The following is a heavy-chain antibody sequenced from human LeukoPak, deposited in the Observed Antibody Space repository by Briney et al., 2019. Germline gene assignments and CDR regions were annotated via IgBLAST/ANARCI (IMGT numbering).Heavy chain of an antibody. CDR1: GFTFSSYV. CDR2: ISDSGRRT. V-gene: IGHV3-23*01. CDR3: AKDRGTGSLFDY. J-gene: IGHJ4*02. D-gene: IGHD2-8*02. Sequence: PGGSLRLSCAASGFTFSSYVMTWVRQAPGKGLEWVSAISDSGRRTFYADSVMGRFAISRDNSKNTMYLQMDSLRAEDTAVYYCAKDRGTGSLFDYWGQGTLVTVSS.